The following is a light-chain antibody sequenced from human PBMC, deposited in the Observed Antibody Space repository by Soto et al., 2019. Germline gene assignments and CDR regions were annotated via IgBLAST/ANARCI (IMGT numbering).Light chain of an antibody. J-gene: IGKJ1*01. CDR1: QGIGDTY. Sequence: EVVMTQSPATLSVSPGEGVTLSCRASQGIGDTYLAWYQQKPGQAPSLLIFGASTRANGVPDRFSGSGSRTDFTLTISRLDPEDFAVYYCQQYGTSPRWTFGQGTKVDIK. CDR2: GAS. V-gene: IGKV3-20*01. CDR3: QQYGTSPRWT.